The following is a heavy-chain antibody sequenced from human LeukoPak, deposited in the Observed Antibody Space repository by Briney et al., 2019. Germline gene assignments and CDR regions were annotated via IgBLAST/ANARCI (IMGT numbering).Heavy chain of an antibody. CDR1: GYTFTGRY. J-gene: IGHJ4*02. V-gene: IGHV1-2*02. Sequence: GASVYVSCKASGYTFTGRYIHWMRQGPGQGLEWMGWISPKSGDTQYAQEFQGRVTMTRDTSISTAYMEVNRLTSDDTAVYYCTREDYWGQGTLVTVSS. CDR3: TREDY. CDR2: ISPKSGDT.